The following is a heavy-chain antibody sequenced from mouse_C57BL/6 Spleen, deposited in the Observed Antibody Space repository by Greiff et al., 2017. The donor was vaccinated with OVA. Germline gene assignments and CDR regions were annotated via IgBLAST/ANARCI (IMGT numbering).Heavy chain of an antibody. Sequence: VKLVESGPGLVQPSQSLSITCTVSGFSLTSYGVHWVRQSPGKGLELLGVIWSGGSTDYNAAFISRLSISKDNSKSQVFFKMNSLQADDTAIYYCSRNFPMIKAMDYWGQGTSVTVSS. CDR1: GFSLTSYG. CDR2: IWSGGST. CDR3: SRNFPMIKAMDY. J-gene: IGHJ4*01. D-gene: IGHD2-4*01. V-gene: IGHV2-2*01.